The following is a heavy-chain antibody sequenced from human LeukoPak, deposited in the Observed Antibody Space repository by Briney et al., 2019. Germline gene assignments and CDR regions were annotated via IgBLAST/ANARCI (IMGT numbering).Heavy chain of an antibody. CDR1: GFTVSSNY. CDR2: IYSGGST. CDR3: PRDHGESGLYYYSYGRKV. D-gene: IGHD7-27*01. V-gene: IGHV3-53*01. Sequence: GGSLRLSCAASGFTVSSNYMSWVRQAPGKGLEWVSVIYSGGSTYYADSVKGRFTISRDNSKNTLYLQMNSLRAEDTAVYYCPRDHGESGLYYYSYGRKVWGQGPRSPSP. J-gene: IGHJ6*02.